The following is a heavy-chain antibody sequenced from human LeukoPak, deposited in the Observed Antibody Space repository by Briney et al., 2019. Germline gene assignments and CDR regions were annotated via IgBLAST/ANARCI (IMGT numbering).Heavy chain of an antibody. D-gene: IGHD6-13*01. CDR3: ARVTYSSSWYALGY. V-gene: IGHV1-69*04. Sequence: SVKVSCKASGGTFSSYAISWVRQAPGQGLEWMGRIIPILGIANYAQKFQGRVTMTRDMSTSTVYMELSSLRSEDTAVYYCARVTYSSSWYALGYWGQGTLVTVSS. J-gene: IGHJ4*02. CDR2: IIPILGIA. CDR1: GGTFSSYA.